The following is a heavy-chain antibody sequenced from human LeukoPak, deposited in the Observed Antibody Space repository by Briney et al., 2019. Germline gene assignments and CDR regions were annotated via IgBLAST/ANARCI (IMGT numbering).Heavy chain of an antibody. D-gene: IGHD2-15*01. CDR1: GFVFSSYW. CDR2: IKHDGSGK. V-gene: IGHV3-7*05. J-gene: IGHJ4*02. Sequence: GGSLRLSCPAPGFVFSSYWMSWVRKAQGRGLEWVANIKHDGSGKYYVDSVKDRFTISRDNAKNSMYLHMNSLRAEDTAVYYCASYCSGGSCCDYWGRGIMVTVSS. CDR3: ASYCSGGSCCDY.